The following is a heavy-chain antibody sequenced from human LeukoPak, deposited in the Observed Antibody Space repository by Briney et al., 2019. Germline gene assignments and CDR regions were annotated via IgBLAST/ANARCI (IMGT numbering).Heavy chain of an antibody. V-gene: IGHV1-18*01. CDR1: GYTLSKYD. D-gene: IGHD2-8*01. CDR3: ARLMGPPDY. J-gene: IGHJ4*02. CDR2: ISTYNDNP. Sequence: GASVKVSCKASGYTLSKYDITWVRQAPGQGLECMGWISTYNDNPNYAQKFQGRVTMTTDTSTSTAYLDLRSLRSDETAVYFCARLMGPPDYWGQGTRVTVSS.